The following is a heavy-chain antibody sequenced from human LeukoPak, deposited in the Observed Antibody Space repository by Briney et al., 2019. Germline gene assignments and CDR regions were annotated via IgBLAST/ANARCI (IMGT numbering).Heavy chain of an antibody. J-gene: IGHJ5*02. CDR1: GFTIDDDYG. CDR3: AKKGNLIRGPHYYNWFDP. D-gene: IGHD3-10*01. CDR2: ISRNGGST. V-gene: IGHV3-20*04. Sequence: GGSLRLSCAVSGFTIDDDYGMTWVRQAPGKGLEWVCGISRNGGSTGYAAAVKGRFTISRDNSKNTLYLQMNSLRAEDTAVYYCAKKGNLIRGPHYYNWFDPWGQGTLVTVSS.